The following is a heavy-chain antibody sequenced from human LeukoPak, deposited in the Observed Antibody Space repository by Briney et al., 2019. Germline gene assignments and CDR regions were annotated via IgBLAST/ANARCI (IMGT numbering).Heavy chain of an antibody. J-gene: IGHJ4*02. Sequence: GGSLRLSCAASGFTFSSYAMSWVRQAPGKGPEWVSSISSSSSYIYYADSVKGRFTISRDNAKNSLYLQMNSLRAEDTAVYYCAREANWGSLDYWGQGTLVTVSS. D-gene: IGHD7-27*01. CDR2: ISSSSSYI. CDR1: GFTFSSYA. CDR3: AREANWGSLDY. V-gene: IGHV3-21*01.